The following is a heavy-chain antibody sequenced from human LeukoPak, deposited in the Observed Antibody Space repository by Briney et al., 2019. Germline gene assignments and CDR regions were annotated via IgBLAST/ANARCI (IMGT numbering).Heavy chain of an antibody. CDR2: IYHSGST. V-gene: IGHV4-4*02. CDR3: AYTGVAGPFDY. CDR1: GGSISSSNW. Sequence: SETLSLTCTVSGGSISSSNWWSWVRQPPGKGLEWIGEIYHSGSTNYNPSLKSRVTISVDKSKNQFSLKLSSVTAADTAVYYCAYTGVAGPFDYWGQGTLVTVSS. D-gene: IGHD6-19*01. J-gene: IGHJ4*02.